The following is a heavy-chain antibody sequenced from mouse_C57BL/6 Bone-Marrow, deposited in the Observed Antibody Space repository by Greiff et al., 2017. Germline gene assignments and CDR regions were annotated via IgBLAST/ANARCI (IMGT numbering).Heavy chain of an antibody. Sequence: QVQLQQSGAELVKPGASVRMSCKASGYSFTTYPIAWMKLSHGKSLEWIGNFHTYNDDTTRNDKSKGKATLTVEKSSSTVYLELSRLTSDDSAVYYCTRGGNYGGDYFDYWGQGTTLTVSS. D-gene: IGHD2-1*01. CDR2: FHTYNDDT. CDR3: TRGGNYGGDYFDY. V-gene: IGHV1-47*01. J-gene: IGHJ2*01. CDR1: GYSFTTYP.